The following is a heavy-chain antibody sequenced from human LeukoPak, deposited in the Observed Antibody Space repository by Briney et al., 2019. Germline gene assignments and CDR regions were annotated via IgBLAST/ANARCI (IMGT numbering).Heavy chain of an antibody. CDR3: ARVADYYYYGMDV. CDR1: GFTFSSYA. V-gene: IGHV3-23*01. Sequence: GGSLRLSCAASGFTFSSYAMNWVRQAPGKGLGWVSAVSGSGGSTYYADSVKGRFTISRDNSKNTLYLQMNSLRAEDTAVYYCARVADYYYYGMDVWGQGTTVTVSS. CDR2: VSGSGGST. J-gene: IGHJ6*02.